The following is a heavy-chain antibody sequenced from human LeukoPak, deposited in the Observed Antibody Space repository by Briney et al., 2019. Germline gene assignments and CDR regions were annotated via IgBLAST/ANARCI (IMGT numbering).Heavy chain of an antibody. CDR3: ARDMGSKDYGDYQAFDI. CDR2: IWYDGSNK. D-gene: IGHD4-17*01. CDR1: GFTFSDYT. Sequence: PGGSLRLSCAASGFTFSDYTIHWVRQAPGKGLEWVAVIWYDGSNKYYADSVKGRFTISRDNSKNTLYLQMNSLRAEDTAMYYCARDMGSKDYGDYQAFDIWGQGTMVTVSS. J-gene: IGHJ3*02. V-gene: IGHV3-33*01.